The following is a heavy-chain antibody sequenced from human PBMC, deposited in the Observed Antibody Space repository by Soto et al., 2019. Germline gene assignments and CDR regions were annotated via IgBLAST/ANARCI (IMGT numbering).Heavy chain of an antibody. CDR2: INSDGITT. D-gene: IGHD2-15*01. V-gene: IGHV3-74*03. CDR3: AKVKGGSGARGDPLDL. Sequence: EVQLVESRGGPVQAGGSLRLSCAASGLTLSNYWMQWVRQGPGKGLVWVAHINSDGITTKYAESVKGRFTISRDDAKNMLYLQMNSLRHDDTAVYYCAKVKGGSGARGDPLDLWGQGILVTVSS. CDR1: GLTLSNYW. J-gene: IGHJ5*02.